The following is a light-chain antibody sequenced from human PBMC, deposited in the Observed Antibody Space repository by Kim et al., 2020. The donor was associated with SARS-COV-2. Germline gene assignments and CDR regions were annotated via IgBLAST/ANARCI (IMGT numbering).Light chain of an antibody. Sequence: QSVLTQPPSVSAAPGQKVTISCSGSSSNIGKNYVSWYRHLPGTAPKLVIYDTDKRPSGIPDRFSGSKSGTSATLGITGLQTGDEADYYCGTWDSSLSTVLFGGGTQLTVL. V-gene: IGLV1-51*01. CDR1: SSNIGKNY. CDR3: GTWDSSLSTVL. J-gene: IGLJ2*01. CDR2: DTD.